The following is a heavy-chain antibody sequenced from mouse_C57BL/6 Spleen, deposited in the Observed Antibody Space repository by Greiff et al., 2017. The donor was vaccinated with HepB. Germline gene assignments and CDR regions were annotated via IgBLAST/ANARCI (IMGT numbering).Heavy chain of an antibody. CDR1: GYTFTSYW. CDR2: IDPSDSYT. J-gene: IGHJ2*01. D-gene: IGHD2-5*01. Sequence: VQLQQPGAELVKPGASVKLSCKASGYTFTSYWMQWVKQRPGQGLEWIGEIDPSDSYTNYNQKFKGKATLTVDTSSSTAYMQLSSLTSEDSAVYYCARDYSNYLYYFDYWGQGTTLTVSS. V-gene: IGHV1-50*01. CDR3: ARDYSNYLYYFDY.